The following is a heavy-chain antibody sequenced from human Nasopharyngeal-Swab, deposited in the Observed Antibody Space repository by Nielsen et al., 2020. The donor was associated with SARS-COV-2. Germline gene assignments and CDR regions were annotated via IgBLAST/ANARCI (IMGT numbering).Heavy chain of an antibody. V-gene: IGHV4-31*03. CDR3: ARGTWIELWLSGSYFDY. Sequence: SETLSLTCTVSGASISSGGYYWSWIRQHPGRGLEWIGYIYYSGSTYYNPSLKSRLTISVDTSKNQFSLKLSSVTAADTAVYYCARGTWIELWLSGSYFDYWGQGTVVTVSS. J-gene: IGHJ4*02. CDR2: IYYSGST. CDR1: GASISSGGYY. D-gene: IGHD5-18*01.